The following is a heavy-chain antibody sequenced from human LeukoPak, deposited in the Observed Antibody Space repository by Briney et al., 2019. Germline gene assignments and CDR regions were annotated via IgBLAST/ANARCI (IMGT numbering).Heavy chain of an antibody. V-gene: IGHV1-2*02. J-gene: IGHJ4*02. CDR2: INPNSGGT. CDR3: ARDIGKRRRYYYDSSGYPTYFDY. CDR1: GYTFTGYY. D-gene: IGHD3-22*01. Sequence: ASVKVSCKASGYTFTGYYMHWVRQAPGQGLEWMGWINPNSGGTNYAQKFQGRVTMTSDTSISTAYMELSRLRSDDTAVYYCARDIGKRRRYYYDSSGYPTYFDYWGQGTLVTVSS.